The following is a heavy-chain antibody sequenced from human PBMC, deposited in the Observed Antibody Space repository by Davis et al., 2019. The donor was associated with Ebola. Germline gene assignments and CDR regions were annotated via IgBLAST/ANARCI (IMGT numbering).Heavy chain of an antibody. Sequence: MPSETLSLTCSVSGGSISGYYWSWIRQPPGKGLEWIGFLYHGGNTNYNPSLKSRVTISVDKSKNQFSLKLSSVTAADTAVYYCARDPGSSWYQSHYGMDVWGKGTTVTVSS. CDR2: LYHGGNT. D-gene: IGHD6-13*01. V-gene: IGHV4-59*12. J-gene: IGHJ6*04. CDR1: GGSISGYY. CDR3: ARDPGSSWYQSHYGMDV.